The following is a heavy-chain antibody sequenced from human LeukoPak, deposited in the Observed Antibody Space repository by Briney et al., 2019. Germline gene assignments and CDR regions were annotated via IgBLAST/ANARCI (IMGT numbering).Heavy chain of an antibody. Sequence: GGSLRLSCAASGITFSSYAMHWVRQAPGKGLEWVAVISYDGSNKYYADSVKGRFTISRDNSKNTLYLQMNSLRAEDTAVYYCAKTYGSGAYYYYYYMDVWGKGTTVTISS. CDR2: ISYDGSNK. CDR3: AKTYGSGAYYYYYYMDV. V-gene: IGHV3-30*04. J-gene: IGHJ6*03. CDR1: GITFSSYA. D-gene: IGHD3-10*01.